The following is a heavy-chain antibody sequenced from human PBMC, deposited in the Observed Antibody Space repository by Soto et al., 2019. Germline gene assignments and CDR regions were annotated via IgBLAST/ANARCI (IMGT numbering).Heavy chain of an antibody. CDR3: AKDQAGAGTISRYFQD. CDR1: GFTFSNYD. D-gene: IGHD6-13*01. J-gene: IGHJ1*01. Sequence: DVQLLESGGGLVQPEGSLRLSCAASGFTFSNYDMSWVRQATGKRLEWVSGISGGGGTTYYADSVKGRFTISRDNSKNTVYLQVNSLRAEDSAVYYCAKDQAGAGTISRYFQDWGQGTLVTVSS. CDR2: ISGGGGTT. V-gene: IGHV3-23*01.